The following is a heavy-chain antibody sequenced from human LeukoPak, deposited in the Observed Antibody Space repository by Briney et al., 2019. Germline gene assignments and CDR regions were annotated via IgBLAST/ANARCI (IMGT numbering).Heavy chain of an antibody. CDR1: GGSISSGGYS. D-gene: IGHD1-1*01. V-gene: IGHV4-30-2*01. J-gene: IGHJ4*02. Sequence: SQTLSLTCAVSGGSISSGGYSWNWIRQPPGKGLEWIGYIYHSGSTYYNPSLKSRVTISVDRSKNQFSLKLSSVTAADTAVYYCARVNDGWAFDYWGQGTLVTVSS. CDR2: IYHSGST. CDR3: ARVNDGWAFDY.